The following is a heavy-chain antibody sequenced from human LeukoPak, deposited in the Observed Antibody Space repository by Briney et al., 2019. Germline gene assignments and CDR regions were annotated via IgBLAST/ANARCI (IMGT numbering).Heavy chain of an antibody. CDR1: GFTFSIYS. J-gene: IGHJ4*02. CDR3: ARGAPARDFWSGYYTVVDY. D-gene: IGHD3-3*01. CDR2: ISSSSSYI. V-gene: IGHV3-21*01. Sequence: KPGGSLRLSCAASGFTFSIYSMNWVRQAPGKGLEWVSSISSSSSYIYYADSVKGRFTISRDNAKNSLYLQMNSLRAEDTAVYYCARGAPARDFWSGYYTVVDYWGQGTLVTVSS.